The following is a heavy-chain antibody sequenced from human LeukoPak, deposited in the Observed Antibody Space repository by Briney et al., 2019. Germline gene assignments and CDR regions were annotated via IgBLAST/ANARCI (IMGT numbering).Heavy chain of an antibody. Sequence: NTSETLSLTCTVSGGSISSSSYYWGWIRQPPGKGLEWIGSIYYSGSTYYNPSLKSRVTISVDTSKNQFSLKLSSVTAADTAVYYCARFGALGSLGNLRHDAFDIWGQGTMVTVSS. D-gene: IGHD3-10*01. V-gene: IGHV4-39*07. CDR3: ARFGALGSLGNLRHDAFDI. J-gene: IGHJ3*02. CDR1: GGSISSSSYY. CDR2: IYYSGST.